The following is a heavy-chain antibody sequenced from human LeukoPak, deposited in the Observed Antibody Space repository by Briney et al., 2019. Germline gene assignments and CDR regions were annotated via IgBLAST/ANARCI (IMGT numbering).Heavy chain of an antibody. D-gene: IGHD3-16*02. J-gene: IGHJ5*02. V-gene: IGHV4-34*01. Sequence: SETLSLTCAVYDGSFSGHFWSWTRRPPGKGLEWIGEINNSGTTKYNPSLKSRVTMSVDTSKNQFSLKLTSVNAADTAVYYCASRDYVWGSYRYKNWFDPWGQGTLVTVSS. CDR1: DGSFSGHF. CDR2: INNSGTT. CDR3: ASRDYVWGSYRYKNWFDP.